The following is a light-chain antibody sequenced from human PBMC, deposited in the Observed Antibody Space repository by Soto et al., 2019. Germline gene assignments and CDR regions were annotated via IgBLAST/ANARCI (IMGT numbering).Light chain of an antibody. Sequence: QSALTQPASVSVSPGQSITISCTGTSSDVGGYNYVSWYQQHPGKAPKLMIYEVSNRPSGVSNRFSGSKSGNTASLTISGLQAEDEADYYCSSYTSSSTPDVFGTGTKLNVL. CDR3: SSYTSSSTPDV. V-gene: IGLV2-14*01. CDR1: SSDVGGYNY. CDR2: EVS. J-gene: IGLJ1*01.